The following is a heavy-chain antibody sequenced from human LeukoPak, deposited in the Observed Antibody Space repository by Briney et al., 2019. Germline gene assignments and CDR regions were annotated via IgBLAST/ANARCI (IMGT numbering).Heavy chain of an antibody. CDR1: GGSIIRDTYY. J-gene: IGHJ3*02. CDR2: IFSSGST. D-gene: IGHD4-23*01. CDR3: ARRAYGGKAAFGM. V-gene: IGHV4-61*02. Sequence: PSETLSLTCSVSGGSIIRDTYYWSWIRQPAGKGLEWIGRIFSSGSTNYNPSLKSRVTMSVDTSKNQFSLKLSSVTAADTAVYYCARRAYGGKAAFGMWGQGKMVTVSS.